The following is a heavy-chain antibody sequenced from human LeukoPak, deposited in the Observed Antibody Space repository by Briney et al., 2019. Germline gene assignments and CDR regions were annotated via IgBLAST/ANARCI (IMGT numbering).Heavy chain of an antibody. V-gene: IGHV3-7*01. CDR2: IKQDGSER. CDR1: GFTYTNYW. J-gene: IGHJ4*02. CDR3: ARGSMHVYHLYTDY. Sequence: GGSLRLSCAASGFTYTNYWVSWFRQAPGQGLEWVASIKQDGSERYYVDSVKGRFAISRDNAKNSLFLQLSSLRVEDTAVYYCARGSMHVYHLYTDYWGQGTLVTVSS. D-gene: IGHD3-16*01.